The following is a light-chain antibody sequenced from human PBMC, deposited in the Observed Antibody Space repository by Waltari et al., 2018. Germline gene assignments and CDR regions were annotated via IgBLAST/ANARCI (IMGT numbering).Light chain of an antibody. CDR3: ASYTSTNTVI. CDR2: DVA. V-gene: IGLV2-14*03. J-gene: IGLJ2*01. CDR1: SSNIGGYHS. Sequence: QSALTQPASVSASPGQSITISCTGTSSNIGGYHSVSWYQKHPGKVPKCMIYDVARWASGVSNRFSDSKSGNTASLTISGLQAEDEADYYCASYTSTNTVIFGGGTKVTVL.